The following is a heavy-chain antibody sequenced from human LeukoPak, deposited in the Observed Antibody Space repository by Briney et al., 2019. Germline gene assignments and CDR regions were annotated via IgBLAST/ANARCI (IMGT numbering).Heavy chain of an antibody. CDR1: GFMFSRHG. V-gene: IGHV3-30*02. Sequence: GGSLRLSCVASGFMFSRHGMHWVRQAPGEGLEWMAFIQYDESRTDYADSVKGRFTIFRDNSKNKLYLQMTNLRTEDTAVYYCGKGDTTTGDHWGQGTLVTVSS. J-gene: IGHJ4*02. CDR2: IQYDESRT. D-gene: IGHD5-18*01. CDR3: GKGDTTTGDH.